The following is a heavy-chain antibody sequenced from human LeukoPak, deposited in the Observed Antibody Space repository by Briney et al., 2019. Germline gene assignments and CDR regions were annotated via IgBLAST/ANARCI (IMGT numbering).Heavy chain of an antibody. J-gene: IGHJ4*02. Sequence: TGGSLRLSCAASGFTFSEAWMSWVRQAPGKGLEWVGRIKSKADGATIDYAAPVKGRFTISRDDSENTLYLQMSRLKTEDTAVHYCMTDVLWDPAGYWGQGTLVTVSS. D-gene: IGHD2-8*01. CDR3: MTDVLWDPAGY. CDR2: IKSKADGATI. V-gene: IGHV3-15*01. CDR1: GFTFSEAW.